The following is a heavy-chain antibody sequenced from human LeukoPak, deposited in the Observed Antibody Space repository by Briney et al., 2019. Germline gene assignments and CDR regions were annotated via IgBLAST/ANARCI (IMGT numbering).Heavy chain of an antibody. CDR2: IYYSGST. V-gene: IGHV4-59*08. CDR3: ARMYSGSYVDY. D-gene: IGHD1-26*01. Sequence: SETLSLTCTVSGGSIGSYYWSWIRQPPGKGLEWIGYIYYSGSTNYTPSLKSRVTISVDTSKNQFSLKLSSVTAADTAVYYCARMYSGSYVDYWGQGTLVTVSS. J-gene: IGHJ4*02. CDR1: GGSIGSYY.